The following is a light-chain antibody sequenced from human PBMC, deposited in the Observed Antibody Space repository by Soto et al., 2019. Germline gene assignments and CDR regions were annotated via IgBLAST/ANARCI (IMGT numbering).Light chain of an antibody. CDR1: SSDVGRYIY. CDR2: EVS. Sequence: QSALTQPPSASGSPGQSVTISCTGTSSDVGRYIYVSWYQQHPGKAPKIIMYEVSKRPSGVPDRFSGSKSGNTASLTVSGLQAEEEADYYCRSYGGSNYYLFGTGTKVTVL. V-gene: IGLV2-8*01. J-gene: IGLJ1*01. CDR3: RSYGGSNYYL.